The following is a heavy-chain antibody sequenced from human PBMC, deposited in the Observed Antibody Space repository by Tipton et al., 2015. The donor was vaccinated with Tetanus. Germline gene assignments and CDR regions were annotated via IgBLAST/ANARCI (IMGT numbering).Heavy chain of an antibody. Sequence: TLSLTCTVSGGSISGGRYYWSWIRQRPGKGLKWIGDIYSSGSTYSDPSLKGRVTISVDTSKNQFSLRLNSVTAADTAVYYCARDQARGARGWNYFDYWGLGTLVTVSS. V-gene: IGHV4-31*03. CDR3: ARDQARGARGWNYFDY. J-gene: IGHJ4*02. D-gene: IGHD1-26*01. CDR2: IYSSGST. CDR1: GGSISGGRYY.